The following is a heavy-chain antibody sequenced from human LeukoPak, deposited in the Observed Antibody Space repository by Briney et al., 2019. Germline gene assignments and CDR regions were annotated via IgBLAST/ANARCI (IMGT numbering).Heavy chain of an antibody. Sequence: GASVKVSCKASGYTFTGYYMHWVRQAPGQGLEWMGWINPNSGGTNYAQKFQGRVTMTRDTSINTAYMELSPLRCDQKPLYYCAIAPHGSGSYILFDYWGRGTLVTVSS. CDR3: AIAPHGSGSYILFDY. V-gene: IGHV1-2*02. CDR2: INPNSGGT. D-gene: IGHD3-10*01. CDR1: GYTFTGYY. J-gene: IGHJ4*02.